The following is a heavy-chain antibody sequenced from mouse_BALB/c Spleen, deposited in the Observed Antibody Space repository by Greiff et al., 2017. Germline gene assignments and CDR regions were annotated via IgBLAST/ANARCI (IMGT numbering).Heavy chain of an antibody. CDR1: GYTFTSYW. CDR2: INPSTGYT. Sequence: VQLQQSGAELAKPGASVKMSCKASGYTFTSYWMHWVKQRPGQGLEWIGYINPSTGYTEYNQKFKDKATLTADKSSSTAYMQLSSLTSEDSAVYYCARGANGNYVRYFDVWGAGTTVTVSS. J-gene: IGHJ1*01. CDR3: ARGANGNYVRYFDV. D-gene: IGHD2-1*01. V-gene: IGHV1-7*01.